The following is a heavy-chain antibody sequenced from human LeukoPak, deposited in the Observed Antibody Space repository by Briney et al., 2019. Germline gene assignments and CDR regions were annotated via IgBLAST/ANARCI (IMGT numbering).Heavy chain of an antibody. CDR1: GYTLTELS. CDR3: ARGGQLGMDYYYYMDV. V-gene: IGHV1-24*01. D-gene: IGHD6-6*01. CDR2: FDPEDGET. Sequence: ASVKVSCKVSGYTLTELSMHWVRQAPGKGLEWMGGFDPEDGETIYAQKFQGRVTITTDESTSTAYMELSSLRSEDTAVYYCARGGQLGMDYYYYMDVWGKGTTVTVSS. J-gene: IGHJ6*03.